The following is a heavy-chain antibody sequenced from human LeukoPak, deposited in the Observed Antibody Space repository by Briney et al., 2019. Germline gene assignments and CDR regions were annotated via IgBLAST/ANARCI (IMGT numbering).Heavy chain of an antibody. J-gene: IGHJ4*02. CDR1: GYSISSGYY. CDR3: ARVATTTNPPQRPFDY. V-gene: IGHV4-38-2*01. D-gene: IGHD5-12*01. Sequence: SETLSLTCAVSGYSISSGYYWGWIRQPPGKGLEWIGSVYYSGSTYYNPSLKSRVTISVDTSKNQFSLKLSSVTAADTAVYYCARVATTTNPPQRPFDYWGQGTLVTVSS. CDR2: VYYSGST.